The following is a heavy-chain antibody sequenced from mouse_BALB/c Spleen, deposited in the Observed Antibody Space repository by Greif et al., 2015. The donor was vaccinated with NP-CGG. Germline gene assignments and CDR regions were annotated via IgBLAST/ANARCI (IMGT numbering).Heavy chain of an antibody. CDR3: ALPTMITTGAAMEY. CDR2: IDPENGNT. CDR1: GFNIKGYY. J-gene: IGHJ4*01. V-gene: IGHV14-1*02. Sequence: VQLQQSGAELVRPGALVKLSCKASGFNIKGYYMHWVKQRPEQGLEWIGWIDPENGNTIYDPKFQGKASITADTSSNTAFLPPSSLTSEDTAVYYCALPTMITTGAAMEYWGQGTSVTVYS. D-gene: IGHD2-4*01.